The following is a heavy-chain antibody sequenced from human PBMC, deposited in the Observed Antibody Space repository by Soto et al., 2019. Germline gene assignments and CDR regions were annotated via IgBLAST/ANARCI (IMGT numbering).Heavy chain of an antibody. CDR1: GFTFSSYW. D-gene: IGHD3-10*01. V-gene: IGHV3-74*01. Sequence: GGSLRLSRAASGFTFSSYWMHWVRQAPGKGLVWVSRINSDGSSTSYADSVKGRFTISRDNAKNTLYLQMNSLRAEDTAVYYCARVARGSRSRDAFDIWGQGTMVTVSS. CDR2: INSDGSST. CDR3: ARVARGSRSRDAFDI. J-gene: IGHJ3*02.